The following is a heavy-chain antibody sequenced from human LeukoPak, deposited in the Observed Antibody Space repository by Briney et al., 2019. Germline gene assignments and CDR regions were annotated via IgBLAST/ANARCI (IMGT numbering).Heavy chain of an antibody. D-gene: IGHD2-8*01. CDR2: ISSSSSYI. CDR3: ATLNGPLFEY. Sequence: GGSLRLSCAASGFTFSSYSMNWVRQAPGKGLEWVSSISSSSSYIYYADSVRGRFTISRDNAKNSLYLQMSSLRAEDTAVYYCATLNGPLFEYWGQGTLVTVSS. V-gene: IGHV3-21*01. J-gene: IGHJ4*02. CDR1: GFTFSSYS.